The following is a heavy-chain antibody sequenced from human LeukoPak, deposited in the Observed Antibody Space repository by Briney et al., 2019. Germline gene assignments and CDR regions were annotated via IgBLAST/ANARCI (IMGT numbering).Heavy chain of an antibody. CDR3: ARDDPSMIAALHY. CDR2: IDGTSTNI. V-gene: IGHV3-21*01. CDR1: GFTFSSYR. Sequence: PGGSLRLSCAASGFTFSSYRMNWVRQAPGKGLEWVSSIDGTSTNIYYADSVKGRFTISRDNAKNSVYLQMSSLRAEDTAVYYCARDDPSMIAALHYWGQGTLVTVSS. D-gene: IGHD6-6*01. J-gene: IGHJ4*02.